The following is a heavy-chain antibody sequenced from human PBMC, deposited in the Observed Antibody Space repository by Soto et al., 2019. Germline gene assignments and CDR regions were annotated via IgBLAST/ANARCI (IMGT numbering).Heavy chain of an antibody. CDR1: GFTFSTYP. CDR2: ISGSGSGT. J-gene: IGHJ6*02. V-gene: IGHV3-23*01. Sequence: EAQLLESGGGLVQPGGSLRLSCAASGFTFSTYPMSWVRQAPGKGLEWVSGISGSGSGTYYADSVKGRFTISRDNSKNTLYLQMNSLRAEDTAVYYCVRQAKLTTVTANVGYYYGLDVWGQGTTVTVSS. CDR3: VRQAKLTTVTANVGYYYGLDV. D-gene: IGHD4-4*01.